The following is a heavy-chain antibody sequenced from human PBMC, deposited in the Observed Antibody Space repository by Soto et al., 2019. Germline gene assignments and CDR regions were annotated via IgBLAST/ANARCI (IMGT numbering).Heavy chain of an antibody. J-gene: IGHJ4*02. Sequence: PGGSLRLSCAASGFTFSSYEMNWVRQAPGKGLEWVSYISSSGSTIYYADSVKGRFTISRDNAKNSLYLQMNSLRAEDTAVYYCAREGPFGSFDYWGQGTLVTVSS. D-gene: IGHD3-16*01. CDR3: AREGPFGSFDY. CDR2: ISSSGSTI. CDR1: GFTFSSYE. V-gene: IGHV3-48*03.